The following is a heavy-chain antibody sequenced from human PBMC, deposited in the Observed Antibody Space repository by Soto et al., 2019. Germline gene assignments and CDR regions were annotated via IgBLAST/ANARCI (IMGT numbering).Heavy chain of an antibody. CDR2: IYPSDSDT. CDR3: ARGDSSDYSTATPADY. CDR1: GYSFANYC. J-gene: IGHJ4*02. V-gene: IGHV5-51*01. Sequence: GESLKMSCSGSGYSFANYCIGLVRQMPGKGLEWMGIIYPSDSDTRYSPSFQGQVTISADKSISTAYLQWNSLKASDTAMYFCARGDSSDYSTATPADYWGQGTQVTVSS. D-gene: IGHD3-22*01.